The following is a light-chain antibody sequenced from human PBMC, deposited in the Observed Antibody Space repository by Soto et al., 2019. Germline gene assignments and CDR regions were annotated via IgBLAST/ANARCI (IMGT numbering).Light chain of an antibody. Sequence: EIVLTQSPATLSLSPEERATLSCRASQSVSNFLAWYQQKPGQDPRLLISDASNRATGIPGRFSGRGSGTDCSLTISSLEPEYFGVYYCQQRSNWTWTFGQGTKVEIK. CDR3: QQRSNWTWT. V-gene: IGKV3-11*01. CDR2: DAS. CDR1: QSVSNF. J-gene: IGKJ1*01.